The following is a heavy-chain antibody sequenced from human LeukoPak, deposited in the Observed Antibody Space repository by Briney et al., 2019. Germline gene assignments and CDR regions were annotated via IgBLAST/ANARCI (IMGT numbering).Heavy chain of an antibody. D-gene: IGHD6-13*01. Sequence: SVKVSCKASGGTFSSYAISWVRQAPGQGLEWMGRIIPILGIANYAQKFQGRVTITADKSTSTAYMELSSLRSEDTAVYYCARERIAAAGEEGNNWFDPWGQGTLVTVSS. V-gene: IGHV1-69*04. CDR1: GGTFSSYA. CDR2: IIPILGIA. J-gene: IGHJ5*02. CDR3: ARERIAAAGEEGNNWFDP.